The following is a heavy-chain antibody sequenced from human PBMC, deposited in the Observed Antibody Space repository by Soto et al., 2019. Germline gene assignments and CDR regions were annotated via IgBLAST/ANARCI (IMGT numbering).Heavy chain of an antibody. J-gene: IGHJ1*01. Sequence: GGSLRLSCATSGFPFSNYWMSWVRQAPGKGLEWVANINQDGVEQNYVDSVKGRFTISRDTANNSLYLQMDSLRAEDAAVYYCAKEQDQRNHSPEFFPIWGQGTLVTV. V-gene: IGHV3-7*01. CDR1: GFPFSNYW. CDR2: INQDGVEQ. D-gene: IGHD4-4*01. CDR3: AKEQDQRNHSPEFFPI.